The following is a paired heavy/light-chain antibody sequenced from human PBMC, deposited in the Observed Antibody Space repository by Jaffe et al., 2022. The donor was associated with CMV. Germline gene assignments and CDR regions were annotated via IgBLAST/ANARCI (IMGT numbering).Heavy chain of an antibody. D-gene: IGHD2-15*01. J-gene: IGHJ4*02. CDR3: ARVTRCSGGSRCYLGLDY. CDR2: ISAYNGNT. CDR1: GYTFTSYG. V-gene: IGHV1-18*04. Sequence: QVQLVQSGAEVKKPGASVKVSCKASGYTFTSYGISWVRQAPGQGLEWMGWISAYNGNTNYAQKLQGRVTMTTDTSTSTAYMELRSLRSDDTAVYYCARVTRCSGGSRCYLGLDYWGQGTLVTVSS.
Light chain of an antibody. CDR1: QSLLHSDGKTY. V-gene: IGKV2D-29*01. J-gene: IGKJ2*01. Sequence: DIVMTQTPLSLSVTPGQPASISCKSSQSLLHSDGKTYLYWYLQKPGQPPQLLIYEVSNRFSGVPDRFSGSGSGTDFTLKISRVEAEDVGVYYCMQSIQLPYTFGQGTKLEIK. CDR2: EVS. CDR3: MQSIQLPYT.